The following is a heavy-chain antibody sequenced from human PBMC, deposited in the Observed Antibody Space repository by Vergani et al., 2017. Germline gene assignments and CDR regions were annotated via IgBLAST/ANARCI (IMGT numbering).Heavy chain of an antibody. J-gene: IGHJ5*02. D-gene: IGHD4-17*01. Sequence: QVQLVQSGAEVKKPGASVKVSCKASGYTFTSYYMHWVRQAPGQGLEWMGIINPSGGSTSYAQKFQGRVTMTRDTSTSTVYMEPSSLRSEDTAVYYCARERLNGRWFDPWGQGTLVTVSS. CDR2: INPSGGST. CDR3: ARERLNGRWFDP. CDR1: GYTFTSYY. V-gene: IGHV1-46*01.